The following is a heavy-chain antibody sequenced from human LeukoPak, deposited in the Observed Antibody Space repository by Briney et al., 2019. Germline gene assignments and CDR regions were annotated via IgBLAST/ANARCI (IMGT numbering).Heavy chain of an antibody. Sequence: PGGSLRLSCAASGFTVSSNYMSWIRQLPGKGLEWIGEIHHRAGTSYNTSLKSRVTISADTSKNQFSLKLTSVTAADTAVFYCARGPVRDDDGLTGNSYYYGLDAWGQGTTVTVSS. CDR1: GFTVSSNY. V-gene: IGHV4-34*01. J-gene: IGHJ6*02. D-gene: IGHD3-9*01. CDR3: ARGPVRDDDGLTGNSYYYGLDA. CDR2: IHHRAGT.